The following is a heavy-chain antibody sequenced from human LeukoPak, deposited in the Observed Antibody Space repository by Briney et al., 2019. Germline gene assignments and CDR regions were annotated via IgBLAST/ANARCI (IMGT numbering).Heavy chain of an antibody. J-gene: IGHJ2*01. CDR2: IYTSGST. CDR1: GGSIGIYY. Sequence: SGTLSLTCTVSGGSIGIYYWSWIRQPAGKGLEWIGRIYTSGSTNYNPSLKSRVTMSVQTSKNQISLKLSSVTAADTAVYYCAGKLIAAAAPWYFDLWGRGTLVTVSS. CDR3: AGKLIAAAAPWYFDL. V-gene: IGHV4-4*07. D-gene: IGHD6-13*01.